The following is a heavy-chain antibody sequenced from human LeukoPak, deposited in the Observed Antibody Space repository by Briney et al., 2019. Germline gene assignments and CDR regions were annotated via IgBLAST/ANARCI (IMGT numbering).Heavy chain of an antibody. CDR3: ARHCSSTSCYGPTDFDY. D-gene: IGHD2-2*01. J-gene: IGHJ4*02. V-gene: IGHV4-38-2*01. CDR1: GYSISSGYY. CDR2: IYHSGST. Sequence: KPSETLSLTCAVSGYSISSGYYWGWIRQPPGKGLEWIGSIYHSGSTYYNPSLKSRVTISVDTSKNRFSLKLSSVTAADTAVYYCARHCSSTSCYGPTDFDYWGQGTLVTVSS.